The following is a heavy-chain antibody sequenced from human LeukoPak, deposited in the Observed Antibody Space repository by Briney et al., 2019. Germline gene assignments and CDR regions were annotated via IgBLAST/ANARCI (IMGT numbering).Heavy chain of an antibody. D-gene: IGHD2-15*01. Sequence: PGGSLRLSCAASGFTFSSDGMHWVRQAPGKGLEWVAFIRYDGSNKYYADSVKGRFTISRDNSKNTLYLQMNSLRAEDTAVYYCAKEEARYCSGGSCYPPAYWGQGTLVTVSS. CDR2: IRYDGSNK. J-gene: IGHJ4*02. CDR3: AKEEARYCSGGSCYPPAY. V-gene: IGHV3-30*02. CDR1: GFTFSSDG.